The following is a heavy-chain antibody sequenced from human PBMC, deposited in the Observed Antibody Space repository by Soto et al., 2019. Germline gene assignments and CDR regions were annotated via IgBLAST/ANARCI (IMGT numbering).Heavy chain of an antibody. J-gene: IGHJ4*02. CDR1: GFTFSSYA. CDR2: FSDSGAGT. D-gene: IGHD2-8*01. Sequence: GGSLRRCCAASGFTFSSYAMSWVRQAPGKGLEWVSGFSDSGAGTYYADSVKGRFTISRDKSKSTLYLQLNSLRAEDTAVYYCAKDRGQCTNGVCPNFDYWGQGTLVTVSS. CDR3: AKDRGQCTNGVCPNFDY. V-gene: IGHV3-23*01.